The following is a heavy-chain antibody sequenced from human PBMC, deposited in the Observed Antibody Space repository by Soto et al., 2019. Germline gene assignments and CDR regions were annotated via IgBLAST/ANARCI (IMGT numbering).Heavy chain of an antibody. V-gene: IGHV3-13*01. J-gene: IGHJ6*02. D-gene: IGHD2-21*01. CDR1: GFTFSSYD. CDR2: IGTAGDT. CDR3: ARVDGIARGGYYGMDV. Sequence: EVQLVESGGGLVQPGGSLRLSCAASGFTFSSYDIHWVPQATGKGLEWVSAIGTAGDTYYPGPVKGRFTISRENAKNSLYLQMNSLRAGDTAVYYCARVDGIARGGYYGMDVWGQGTTVTVSS.